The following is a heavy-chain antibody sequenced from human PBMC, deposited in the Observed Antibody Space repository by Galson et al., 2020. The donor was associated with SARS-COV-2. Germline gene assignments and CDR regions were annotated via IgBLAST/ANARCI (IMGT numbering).Heavy chain of an antibody. J-gene: IGHJ6*02. CDR2: IWYDGSQR. CDR1: GFTFNNNA. D-gene: IGHD3-10*01. Sequence: GESLKISCAASGFTFNNNAMHWVRQGPGKGLEWVAMIWYDGSQRHYAEFVEGRFTISKDTSENTLYLQMDSLRVEDTAVYYCAKDRARRSGAMDVWGQGTTVTV. CDR3: AKDRARRSGAMDV. V-gene: IGHV3-33*06.